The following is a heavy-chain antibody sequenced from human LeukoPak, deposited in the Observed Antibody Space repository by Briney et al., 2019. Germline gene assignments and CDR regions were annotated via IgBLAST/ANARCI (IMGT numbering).Heavy chain of an antibody. CDR1: GYTFTSYG. CDR2: ISGYNGNT. D-gene: IGHD6-13*01. J-gene: IGHJ6*02. V-gene: IGHV1-18*01. CDR3: ARDWHSSNYYGMDV. Sequence: ASVKVSCKASGYTFTSYGISWVRQAPGQGLEWMGWISGYNGNTKFAQRLQGGVSMTTGTSTSTAYMELRSLRSDDTAAYYCARDWHSSNYYGMDVWGQGTTVTVSS.